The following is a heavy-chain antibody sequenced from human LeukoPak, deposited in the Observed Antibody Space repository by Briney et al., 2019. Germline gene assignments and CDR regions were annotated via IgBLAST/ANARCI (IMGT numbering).Heavy chain of an antibody. Sequence: RGSLRLSCAASGFTFSSYGMHWVRQAPGKGLEWVAVIWYDGSNKYYADSVKGRFTISRDNSKNTLYLQMNSLRAEDTAVYYCAKEGVSYYDSSGYSIWGQGTMVTVSS. CDR2: IWYDGSNK. CDR1: GFTFSSYG. CDR3: AKEGVSYYDSSGYSI. V-gene: IGHV3-33*06. J-gene: IGHJ3*02. D-gene: IGHD3-22*01.